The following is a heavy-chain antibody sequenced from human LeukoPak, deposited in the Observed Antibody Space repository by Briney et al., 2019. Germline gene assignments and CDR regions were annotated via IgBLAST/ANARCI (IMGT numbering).Heavy chain of an antibody. CDR3: ARAGNYYFDL. V-gene: IGHV3-74*01. CDR2: MNADGRTI. CDR1: GFTFSSSW. Sequence: GGSLRLSCAASGFTFSSSWMHWVRQGPGKGLVWVARMNADGRTINYADSVKGRFTISRDNAKNTLYLQMNSLRTEDAAVYYCARAGNYYFDLWGRGTQVTVSS. J-gene: IGHJ2*01. D-gene: IGHD1-7*01.